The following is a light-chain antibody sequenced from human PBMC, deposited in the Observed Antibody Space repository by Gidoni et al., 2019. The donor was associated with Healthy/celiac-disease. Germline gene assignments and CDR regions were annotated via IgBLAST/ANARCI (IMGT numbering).Light chain of an antibody. CDR2: AAS. CDR1: QSISSY. Sequence: DLQMTQSPSSLSASVGDSVTITCRASQSISSYLNWYQQKPGKAPKLLIYAASSLQSGVPSRFSGSGSGTDFTLTISSLQPEDFATYYCQQSYSTPRTFXQXTKVXIK. CDR3: QQSYSTPRT. J-gene: IGKJ1*01. V-gene: IGKV1-39*01.